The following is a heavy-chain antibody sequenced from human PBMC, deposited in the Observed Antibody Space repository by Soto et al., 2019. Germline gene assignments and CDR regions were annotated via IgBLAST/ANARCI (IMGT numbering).Heavy chain of an antibody. Sequence: PGGSLRLSCVASGLTFNIFAFHWVRQAPGKGLEWLSVISYDGREIHYSESVKGRFTISRDSSTNTVYLEMNSLRYEDTAVYYCASDPLAVTGSFVDCWGQGTLVTVSS. V-gene: IGHV3-30-3*01. CDR1: GLTFNIFA. J-gene: IGHJ4*02. CDR3: ASDPLAVTGSFVDC. CDR2: ISYDGREI. D-gene: IGHD3-9*01.